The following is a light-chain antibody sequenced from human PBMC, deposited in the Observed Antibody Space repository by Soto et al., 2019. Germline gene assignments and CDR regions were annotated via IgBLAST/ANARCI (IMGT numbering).Light chain of an antibody. CDR2: EDT. CDR3: SSYTTAYTQV. Sequence: QSVLSQPASVSGSPGQSVTISCTGTSNDVGYYNYVSWYQQHPGQAPKLMISEDTTRPSGVSDRFSGSKSGNTASLTISRLQAEDEAHYYCSSYTTAYTQVFGGGTKLTVL. V-gene: IGLV2-14*01. CDR1: SNDVGYYNY. J-gene: IGLJ3*02.